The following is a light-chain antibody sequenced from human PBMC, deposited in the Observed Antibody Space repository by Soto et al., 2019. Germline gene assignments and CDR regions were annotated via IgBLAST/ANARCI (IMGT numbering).Light chain of an antibody. CDR2: DAS. CDR3: QQYNSYSFT. J-gene: IGKJ2*01. V-gene: IGKV1-5*01. Sequence: DIQMTQSPSTLSASVGDRVTITCRASQRVSNSLAWYHQKPGKAPKLLIYDASNLESGVPSRFSGSGSGTEFTLTVSGLQPDDFATYYFQQYNSYSFTFGQGTKLEIK. CDR1: QRVSNS.